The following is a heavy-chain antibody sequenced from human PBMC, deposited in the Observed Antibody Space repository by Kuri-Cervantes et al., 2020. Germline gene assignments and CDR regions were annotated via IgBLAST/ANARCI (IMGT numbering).Heavy chain of an antibody. Sequence: SETLSLTCTVSGGSVSSGSYYWSWIRQHPGKGLEWIGYIYYSGSTYYNPSLKSLVTISVDRSKNQFSLKLSSVTAADTAVYYCARGLAGRFDYWGQGTLVTVSS. V-gene: IGHV4-31*01. J-gene: IGHJ4*02. D-gene: IGHD6-19*01. CDR1: GGSVSSGSYY. CDR2: IYYSGST. CDR3: ARGLAGRFDY.